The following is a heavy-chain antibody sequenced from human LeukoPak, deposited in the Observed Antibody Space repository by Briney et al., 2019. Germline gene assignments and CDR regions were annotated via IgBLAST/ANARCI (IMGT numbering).Heavy chain of an antibody. V-gene: IGHV3-48*03. D-gene: IGHD3-10*01. J-gene: IGHJ4*02. Sequence: DPGGSLRLSCAASEFIFRNYEMNWVRQAPGKGLEWVSYISSSGSRIYYADSVKGRFTISRDNAKKSLYLQMNSLRAEDTAVYYCARDGSPDYDGSGSYNYWGQGTLVTVSS. CDR1: EFIFRNYE. CDR3: ARDGSPDYDGSGSYNY. CDR2: ISSSGSRI.